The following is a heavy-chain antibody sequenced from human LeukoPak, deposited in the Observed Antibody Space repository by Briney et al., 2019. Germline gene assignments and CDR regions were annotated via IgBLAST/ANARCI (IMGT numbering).Heavy chain of an antibody. Sequence: PSETLSLTCTVSGYSISSGYYWGWIRQPPGKGLEWIGSIYHSGSTYYNPSLKSRVTISVDTSKNQFSLKLSSVTAADTAVYYCARAELSSLFFDYWGQGTLVTVSS. V-gene: IGHV4-38-2*02. CDR2: IYHSGST. J-gene: IGHJ4*02. CDR1: GYSISSGYY. CDR3: ARAELSSLFFDY. D-gene: IGHD3-16*02.